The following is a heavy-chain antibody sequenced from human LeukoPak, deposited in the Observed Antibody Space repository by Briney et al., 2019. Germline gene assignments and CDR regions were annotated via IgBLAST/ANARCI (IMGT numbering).Heavy chain of an antibody. D-gene: IGHD5/OR15-5a*01. Sequence: GGSLRLSCAASGFTFSSYSMNWVRQAPGKGLEWVSYISSSSSTIYYADSVKGRFTISRDNAKNSLYLQMNSLRAEDTALYYCAKDMSIGDYWGQGTLVTVSS. CDR1: GFTFSSYS. CDR3: AKDMSIGDY. V-gene: IGHV3-48*01. CDR2: ISSSSSTI. J-gene: IGHJ4*02.